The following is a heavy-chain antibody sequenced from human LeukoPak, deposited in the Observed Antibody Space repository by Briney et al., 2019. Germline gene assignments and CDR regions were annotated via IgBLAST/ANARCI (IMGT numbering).Heavy chain of an antibody. V-gene: IGHV4-34*01. CDR3: ARGRLALDY. Sequence: SETLSLTCAVYGGSFSGYYWSWIRQPPGKGLEWIGEINHSGSTNYNPPLKSRVTISVDTSKNQFSLKLSSVTAADTAVYYCARGRLALDYWGQGTLVTVSS. J-gene: IGHJ4*02. D-gene: IGHD6-19*01. CDR1: GGSFSGYY. CDR2: INHSGST.